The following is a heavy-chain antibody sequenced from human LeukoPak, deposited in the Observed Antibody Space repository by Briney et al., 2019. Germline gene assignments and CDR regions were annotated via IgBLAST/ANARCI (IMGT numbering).Heavy chain of an antibody. CDR3: ARLYGNYQNYFDY. V-gene: IGHV4-39*07. CDR2: MYYRGNT. J-gene: IGHJ4*02. D-gene: IGHD1-7*01. Sequence: SETLSLTCTVSGGSVTSSTYLWGWIRQPPGKGPEWVGHMYYRGNTFYNPSLKSRVTISVDTSKNQFSLKLRSVTAADTAVYYCARLYGNYQNYFDYWGQGTLVTVSS. CDR1: GGSVTSSTYL.